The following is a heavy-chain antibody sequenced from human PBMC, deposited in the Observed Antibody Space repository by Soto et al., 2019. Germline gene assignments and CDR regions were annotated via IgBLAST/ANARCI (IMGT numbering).Heavy chain of an antibody. CDR3: XXXXXXXXXTSYPDY. D-gene: IGHD2-21*02. CDR2: IYYSGST. V-gene: IGHV4-31*03. J-gene: IGHJ4*02. CDR1: GGSISSGGYY. Sequence: QVQLQESGPGLVKPSQTLSLTCTVSGGSISSGGYYWSWIRQHPGKGLEWIGYIYYSGSTYYNPSLKSRGXXXXXXXXXXXXXXXXXXXXXXXXXXXXXXXXXXXXTSYPDYWGQGTLVTVSS.